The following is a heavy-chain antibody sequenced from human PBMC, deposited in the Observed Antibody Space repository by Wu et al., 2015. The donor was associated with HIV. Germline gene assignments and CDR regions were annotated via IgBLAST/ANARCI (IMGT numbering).Heavy chain of an antibody. CDR3: ANFLIGGFDY. CDR2: IIPISDTV. Sequence: QVLLVQSGAEVKKPGSSVKVSCKASGSTFSSFGINWVRQAPGQGLEWMGGIIPISDTVNYSQSFQDRLTITMDESTSSGYMELSSLRSEDTAVYYCANFLIGGFDYWGQGSLVTVSS. D-gene: IGHD3-16*01. V-gene: IGHV1-69*05. J-gene: IGHJ4*02. CDR1: GSTFSSFG.